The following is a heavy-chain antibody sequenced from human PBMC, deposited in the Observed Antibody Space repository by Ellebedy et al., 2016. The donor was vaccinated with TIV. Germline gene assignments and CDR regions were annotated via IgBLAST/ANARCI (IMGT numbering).Heavy chain of an antibody. CDR2: INSDGSST. V-gene: IGHV3-74*01. CDR3: ARELGSVYYGSGSYYKGPYYYGMDV. J-gene: IGHJ6*02. CDR1: GFTFSSYW. D-gene: IGHD3-10*01. Sequence: GESLKISCAASGFTFSSYWMHWVRQAPGKGLVWVSRINSDGSSTSYADSVKGRFTISRYNAKNTLYLQMNSLRAEDTAVYYCARELGSVYYGSGSYYKGPYYYGMDVWGQGTTVTVSS.